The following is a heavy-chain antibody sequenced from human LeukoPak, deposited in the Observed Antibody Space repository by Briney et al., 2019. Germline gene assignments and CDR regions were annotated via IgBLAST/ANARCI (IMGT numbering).Heavy chain of an antibody. V-gene: IGHV3-21*01. CDR1: EFTFSRYN. Sequence: PGGSLRLSCAASEFTFSRYNMNWVRQAPGKGLEWVSSISSSGSYKYYADSVKGRVTISRDNAKNSLYLQWNSLRADDTAVYYCARAGGYSNYDLDSWGQGTQVTVSS. CDR3: ARAGGYSNYDLDS. J-gene: IGHJ4*02. CDR2: ISSSGSYK. D-gene: IGHD5-12*01.